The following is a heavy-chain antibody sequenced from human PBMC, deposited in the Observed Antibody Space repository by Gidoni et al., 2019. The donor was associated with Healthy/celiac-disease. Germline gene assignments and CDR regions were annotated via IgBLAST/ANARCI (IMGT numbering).Heavy chain of an antibody. J-gene: IGHJ6*02. V-gene: IGHV4-39*07. D-gene: IGHD6-13*01. CDR3: ARARAGVRGVYYYYYGMDV. CDR1: AGSITTSSYY. CDR2: IYYSGST. Sequence: QLQLQESGPGLVKPSDTLSLTCTASAGSITTSSYYWGWLRQPPGKGLEWIGSIYYSGSTYYNPSLKSRVTISVDTSKNQFSLKLSSVTAADTAVYYCARARAGVRGVYYYYYGMDVWGQGTTVTVSS.